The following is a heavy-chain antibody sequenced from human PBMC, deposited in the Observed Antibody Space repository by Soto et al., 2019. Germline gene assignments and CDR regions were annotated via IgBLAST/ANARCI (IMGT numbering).Heavy chain of an antibody. CDR1: GGSISSYH. V-gene: IGHV4-59*01. D-gene: IGHD5-12*01. Sequence: TSETLSLTCTVSGGSISSYHWSWIRQPPGKGLEWIGYIYYSGSTNYNPSLKSRVTISVDTSKNQFSLKLSSVTAADTAVYYCARDHIRDGYNYFDYWGQGTLVTVSS. J-gene: IGHJ4*02. CDR2: IYYSGST. CDR3: ARDHIRDGYNYFDY.